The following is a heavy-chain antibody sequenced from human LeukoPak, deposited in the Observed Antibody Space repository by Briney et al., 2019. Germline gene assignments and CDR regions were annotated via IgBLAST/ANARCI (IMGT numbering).Heavy chain of an antibody. D-gene: IGHD5/OR15-5a*01. CDR3: ARAVYVGYYYFYMDV. CDR1: GGSFSGYY. CDR2: INHSGST. Sequence: SETLSLTCAVYGGSFSGYYWSWIRQPPGKGLEWMGEINHSGSTNYNPSLKSRATISVDTSKNQFSLKLSSVTAADTAVYYCARAVYVGYYYFYMDVWGKGTTVTVS. J-gene: IGHJ6*03. V-gene: IGHV4-34*01.